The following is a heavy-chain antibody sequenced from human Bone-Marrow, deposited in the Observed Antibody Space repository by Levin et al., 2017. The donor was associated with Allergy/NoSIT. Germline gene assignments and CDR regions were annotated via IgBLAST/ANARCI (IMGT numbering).Heavy chain of an antibody. D-gene: IGHD1-14*01. Sequence: PGGSLRLSCAASGFTFSNYGMSWVRQAPGKGLEWVSAISGSGGSTNYADSVKGRFTISRDNSKNTLYLQMNSLRAEDTAVYYCAKRGETTNVLGFGYWGQGTLVTVSS. CDR3: AKRGETTNVLGFGY. V-gene: IGHV3-23*01. J-gene: IGHJ4*02. CDR2: ISGSGGST. CDR1: GFTFSNYG.